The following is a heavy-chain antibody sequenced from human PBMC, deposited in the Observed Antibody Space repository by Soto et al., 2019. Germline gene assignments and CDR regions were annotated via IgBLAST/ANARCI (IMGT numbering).Heavy chain of an antibody. Sequence: SGPTLVNPTQTLTLTCTFSGFSLSTSGVGVGWIRQPPGKALEWLALIYWNDDKRYSPSLKSRLTITKDPSKNQVVLTMTNMDPVDTATSYCAHIMYWVSDAGGFDYWGQGTLVTVSS. CDR3: AHIMYWVSDAGGFDY. CDR2: IYWNDDK. D-gene: IGHD2-8*02. CDR1: GFSLSTSGVG. V-gene: IGHV2-5*01. J-gene: IGHJ4*02.